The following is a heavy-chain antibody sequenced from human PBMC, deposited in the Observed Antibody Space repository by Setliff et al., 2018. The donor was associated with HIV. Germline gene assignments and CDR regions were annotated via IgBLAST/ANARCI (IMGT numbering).Heavy chain of an antibody. CDR2: ISSSSSSI. V-gene: IGHV3-48*04. Sequence: QPGGSLRLSCAASGFIFSSYSMNWVRQAPGKGLEWVSYISSSSSSIYHADSVKGRFTVSRDNAKNTLYLQMSRLRAEDTAVYYCVRGPQFRPHWGQGTLVTVSS. J-gene: IGHJ4*02. CDR1: GFIFSSYS. CDR3: VRGPQFRPH.